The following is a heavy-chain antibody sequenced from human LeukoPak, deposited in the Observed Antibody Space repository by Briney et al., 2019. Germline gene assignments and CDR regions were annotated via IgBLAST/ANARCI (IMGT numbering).Heavy chain of an antibody. CDR2: INPNSGGT. CDR3: AGAYYDILTATYSFDP. D-gene: IGHD3-9*01. CDR1: GYTFTGYY. J-gene: IGHJ5*02. Sequence: ASVKVSCKASGYTFTGYYMHSVRQAPGQGLEWMGWINPNSGGTNYAQKFQGRVTMTRDTSISTAYMELSRLRSDDTAVYYCAGAYYDILTATYSFDPWGQGTLVTVSS. V-gene: IGHV1-2*02.